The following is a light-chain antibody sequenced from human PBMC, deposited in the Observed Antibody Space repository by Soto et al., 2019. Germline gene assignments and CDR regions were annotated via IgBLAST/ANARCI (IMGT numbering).Light chain of an antibody. Sequence: QSALTQPRSVSGSPGQSVTISCTGTSSDVGAYNYVSWYQHHPGKAPKVMVYDVSERPSGVPDRFSGSKSDNKASLPISGLQSEDEADYYCCSYAGSYPWVFGGGTNLTVL. CDR3: CSYAGSYPWV. J-gene: IGLJ3*02. CDR2: DVS. CDR1: SSDVGAYNY. V-gene: IGLV2-11*01.